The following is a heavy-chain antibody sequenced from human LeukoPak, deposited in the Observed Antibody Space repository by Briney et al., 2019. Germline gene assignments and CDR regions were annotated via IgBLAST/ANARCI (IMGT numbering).Heavy chain of an antibody. Sequence: PSETLSLTCTVSGGSISSYYWSWIRQPPGKGLEWIGYIYYSGSTNYNPSLKSRVTISVDTSKNQFSLKLSSVTAADTAVYYCARGGLNYYDSSGYFPPYFDYWGQGTLVTVSS. D-gene: IGHD3-22*01. CDR2: IYYSGST. CDR1: GGSISSYY. J-gene: IGHJ4*02. CDR3: ARGGLNYYDSSGYFPPYFDY. V-gene: IGHV4-59*08.